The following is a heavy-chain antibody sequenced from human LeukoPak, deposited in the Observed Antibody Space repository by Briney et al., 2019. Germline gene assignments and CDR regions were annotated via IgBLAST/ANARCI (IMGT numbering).Heavy chain of an antibody. D-gene: IGHD2-21*02. Sequence: GGSLRLSCAASGFTFSSYSMNWVRQAPGKGLEWVSYISSSSSTIYYADSVKGRFTISRDNSKNTLYLQMNSLRAEDTAVYYCARGGDTSLFDYWGQGTLVTVSS. J-gene: IGHJ4*02. CDR1: GFTFSSYS. V-gene: IGHV3-48*01. CDR3: ARGGDTSLFDY. CDR2: ISSSSSTI.